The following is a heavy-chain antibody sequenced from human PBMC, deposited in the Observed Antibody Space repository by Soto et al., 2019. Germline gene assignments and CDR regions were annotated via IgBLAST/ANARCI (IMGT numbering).Heavy chain of an antibody. CDR1: GFTFSSYG. CDR2: ISYDGSNK. V-gene: IGHV3-30*18. CDR3: AKRIGSSSLSAYYYYGMDV. J-gene: IGHJ6*02. D-gene: IGHD6-13*01. Sequence: PGGSLRLSCAASGFTFSSYGMHWVRQAPGKGLEWVAVISYDGSNKYYADSVKGRFTISRDNSKNTLYLQVNSLRAEDTAVYYCAKRIGSSSLSAYYYYGMDVWGQGTTVTVSS.